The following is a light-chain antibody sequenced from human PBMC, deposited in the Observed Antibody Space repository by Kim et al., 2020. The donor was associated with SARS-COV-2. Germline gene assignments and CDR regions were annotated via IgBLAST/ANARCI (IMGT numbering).Light chain of an antibody. CDR2: TAS. CDR1: RSTTTF. V-gene: IGKV1-39*01. CDR3: QQSYSS. J-gene: IGKJ1*01. Sequence: DSHMTQSPSSLSASVGDRVTITCRASRSTTTFVNWYQQKPGKAPKLLIYTASNLQSGVPSRFSGSGSGTEFSLTISSLQPEDSATYYCQQSYSSFGEGTKVDIK.